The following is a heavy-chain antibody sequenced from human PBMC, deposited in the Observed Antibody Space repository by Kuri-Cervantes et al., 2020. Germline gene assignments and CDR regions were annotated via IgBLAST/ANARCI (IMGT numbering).Heavy chain of an antibody. CDR2: ISGSGGST. V-gene: IGHV3-23*01. CDR1: GFTFSSYA. Sequence: GESLKISCAASGFTFSSYAMSWVRQAPGKGLEWVSAISGSGGSTYYADSVKGRFTISRDNSKNTLYLQMNSLRAGDTAVYYCAKGPVVAATLYYFDYWGQGTLVTVSS. CDR3: AKGPVVAATLYYFDY. J-gene: IGHJ4*02. D-gene: IGHD2-15*01.